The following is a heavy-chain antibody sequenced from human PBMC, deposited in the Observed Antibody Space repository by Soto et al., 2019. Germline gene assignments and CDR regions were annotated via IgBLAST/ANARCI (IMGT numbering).Heavy chain of an antibody. V-gene: IGHV3-30*03. J-gene: IGHJ4*02. Sequence: GGSLRLSCAASGFTFISYGMHWVRQAPGKGLEWVAVISYDGSNKYYADSVKGRFTISRDNSKNTLYLQMNSLRAEDTAVYYCPSPTSSDYWGQGPLVTVSS. CDR2: ISYDGSNK. CDR3: PSPTSSDY. D-gene: IGHD1-1*01. CDR1: GFTFISYG.